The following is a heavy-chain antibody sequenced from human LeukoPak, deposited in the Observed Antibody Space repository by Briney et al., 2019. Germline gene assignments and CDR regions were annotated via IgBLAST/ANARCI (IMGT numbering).Heavy chain of an antibody. CDR1: GGSFSGYY. Sequence: SETLSLTCAVYGGSFSGYYWSWIRQPPGKELEWIGEINHSGSTNYNPSLKSRVTISVDTSKNQFSLKLSSVTAADTAVYYCARVAKACGGDCYSDAFDIWGQGTMVTVSS. J-gene: IGHJ3*02. CDR3: ARVAKACGGDCYSDAFDI. CDR2: INHSGST. D-gene: IGHD2-21*01. V-gene: IGHV4-34*01.